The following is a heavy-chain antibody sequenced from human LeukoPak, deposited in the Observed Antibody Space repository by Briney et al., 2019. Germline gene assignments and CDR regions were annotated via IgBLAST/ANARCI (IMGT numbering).Heavy chain of an antibody. CDR2: INPNSGGT. CDR3: AREPRDSGYDIYYYYYMDV. J-gene: IGHJ6*03. V-gene: IGHV1-2*06. Sequence: GASVKVSCKASGYTFTGYYMHWVRQAPGQGLEWMGRINPNSGGTNYAQKFQGRVTMTRDTSISTAYMELSRLRSDDTAVYYCAREPRDSGYDIYYYYYMDVWGKGTTVTVSS. CDR1: GYTFTGYY. D-gene: IGHD5-12*01.